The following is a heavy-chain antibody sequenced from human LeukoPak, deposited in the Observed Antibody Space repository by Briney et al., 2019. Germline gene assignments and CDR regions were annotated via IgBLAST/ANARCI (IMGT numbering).Heavy chain of an antibody. J-gene: IGHJ4*02. CDR2: IRNKANRYTI. D-gene: IGHD2-15*01. V-gene: IGHV3-72*01. CDR3: VRATYCTGGSCYTGDY. Sequence: PGGSLRLSCAGSGFTFSDYFMDWVRQAPGKGLEWVGRIRNKANRYTIDYAASVKGRFTISRDDSKNSLYLQMNSLTIEDTAVYYCVRATYCTGGSCYTGDYWGQGTLVTVSS. CDR1: GFTFSDYF.